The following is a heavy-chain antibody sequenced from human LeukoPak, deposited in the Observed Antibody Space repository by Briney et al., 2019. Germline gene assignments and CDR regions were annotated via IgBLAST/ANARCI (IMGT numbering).Heavy chain of an antibody. V-gene: IGHV3-33*01. Sequence: GGSLRLSCAASGFTFMNYGFHWVRQAPGKGLEWVAVIYHDGSYKFYADSVKGRFTFSRDNSKNTVFLEMNSLRAEDTAMYYCTRDSAKSFDDWGQGTLVTVSS. D-gene: IGHD4/OR15-4a*01. CDR3: TRDSAKSFDD. J-gene: IGHJ4*02. CDR2: IYHDGSYK. CDR1: GFTFMNYG.